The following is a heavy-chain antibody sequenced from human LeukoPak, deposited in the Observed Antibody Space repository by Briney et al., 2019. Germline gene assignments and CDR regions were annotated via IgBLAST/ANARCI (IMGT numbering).Heavy chain of an antibody. CDR3: ARTHYDFWSGYSYYFDY. J-gene: IGHJ4*02. CDR2: TYYSGST. D-gene: IGHD3-3*01. CDR1: GGSISSHY. V-gene: IGHV4-59*11. Sequence: SETLSLTCTVAGGSISSHYWSWIRQPPGKGLEWIGYTYYSGSTNYNPSLKSRVTISVDTSKNQFSLKLSSVTAADTAVYYCARTHYDFWSGYSYYFDYWGQGTLVTVSS.